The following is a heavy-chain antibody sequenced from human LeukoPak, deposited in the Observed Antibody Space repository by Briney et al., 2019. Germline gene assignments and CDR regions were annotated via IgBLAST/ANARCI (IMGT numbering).Heavy chain of an antibody. J-gene: IGHJ4*02. CDR2: IRYDGSNK. D-gene: IGHD3-9*01. V-gene: IGHV3-30*02. CDR3: ARVVGILTGYGRFDY. Sequence: GGSLRLSCAASGFTFSSYGMHWVRQAPGKGLEWVAFIRYDGSNKYYADSVKGRFTISRDNSKNTLYLQMNSLRAEDTAVYYCARVVGILTGYGRFDYWGQGTLVTVSS. CDR1: GFTFSSYG.